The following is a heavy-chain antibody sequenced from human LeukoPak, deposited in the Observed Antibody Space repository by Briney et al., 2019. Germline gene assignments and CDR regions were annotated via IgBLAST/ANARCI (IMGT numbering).Heavy chain of an antibody. Sequence: GGSLRLSCAASGFTFSSYAMSWVRQAPGKGLEWVSAISGSGGSTYYADSVKGRFTISRDNSKNTLYLQMNSLRAEDTAVYYCAKEDCSGGSCYYPDAFDIWGQGTMVTVSS. V-gene: IGHV3-23*01. CDR3: AKEDCSGGSCYYPDAFDI. D-gene: IGHD2-15*01. J-gene: IGHJ3*02. CDR1: GFTFSSYA. CDR2: ISGSGGST.